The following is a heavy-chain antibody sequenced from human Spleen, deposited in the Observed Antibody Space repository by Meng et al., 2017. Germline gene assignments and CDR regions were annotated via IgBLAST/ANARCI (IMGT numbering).Heavy chain of an antibody. CDR3: ARVGNCSGGSCYLRGLGYFDY. CDR2: IYYSGST. CDR1: GGSISSSSYY. J-gene: IGHJ4*02. D-gene: IGHD2-15*01. Sequence: SETLSLTCTVSGGSISSSSYYWGWIRQPPGKGLEWIGSIYYSGSTYYNPSLKSRVTISVDTSKNQFSLKLSSVTAADTAVYYYARVGNCSGGSCYLRGLGYFDYWGQGTLVTVSS. V-gene: IGHV4-39*07.